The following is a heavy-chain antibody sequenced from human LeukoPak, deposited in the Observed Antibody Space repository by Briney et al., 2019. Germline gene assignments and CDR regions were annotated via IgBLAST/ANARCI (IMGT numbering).Heavy chain of an antibody. CDR2: IIPIFGTA. D-gene: IGHD3-22*01. J-gene: IGHJ5*02. V-gene: IGHV1-69*05. Sequence: SVMVSCKASGGTFSSYAISWVRQAPGQGLEWMGRIIPIFGTANYAQKFQGRVTITTDESTSTAYMELSSLRSEDTAVYYCARDQYYDSSGYSNWFDPWGQGTLVTVSS. CDR1: GGTFSSYA. CDR3: ARDQYYDSSGYSNWFDP.